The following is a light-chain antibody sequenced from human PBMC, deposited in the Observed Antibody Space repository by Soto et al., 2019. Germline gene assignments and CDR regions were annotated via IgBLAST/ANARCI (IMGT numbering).Light chain of an antibody. Sequence: DIQMTQSPSTLSASVGDRVTISCRASQSISSWLAWYQQKPGKAPKLLIYTASTLESGVPSRFRGSGSGTKFTPSSYNKQPDDFATNDNQHKNAYSGLTLGSGTKVENK. CDR2: TAS. CDR3: QHKNAYSGLT. V-gene: IGKV1-5*03. CDR1: QSISSW. J-gene: IGKJ4*01.